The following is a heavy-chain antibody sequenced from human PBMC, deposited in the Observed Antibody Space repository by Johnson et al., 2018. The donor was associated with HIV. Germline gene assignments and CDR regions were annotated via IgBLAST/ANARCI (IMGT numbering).Heavy chain of an antibody. CDR3: ARDGGYYDYVWVIRGAFDI. D-gene: IGHD3-16*01. CDR2: ISYDGSNK. Sequence: QMLLVESGGGVVQPGRSLRLSCAASGFTFSSYAMHWVRQAPGKGLEWVAVISYDGSNKYYADSVKGRFTISRDNSKNTVYLQMNSLRAEDTAVYYCARDGGYYDYVWVIRGAFDIWGQGTMVTVSS. J-gene: IGHJ3*02. CDR1: GFTFSSYA. V-gene: IGHV3-30*04.